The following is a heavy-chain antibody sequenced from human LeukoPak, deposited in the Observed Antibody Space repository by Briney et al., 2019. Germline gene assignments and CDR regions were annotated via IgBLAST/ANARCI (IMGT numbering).Heavy chain of an antibody. V-gene: IGHV5-51*01. Sequence: GASLKISCKGSGSSFTSFWIGWVRQLPGKGLEWMGIIYPGDSETLYSPSFQGQVTISADKSINTAYLQWSSLKASDSAMYYCAKQRCIGDSCYRGEADWFDPWGQGTLVTVSS. D-gene: IGHD2-15*01. CDR2: IYPGDSET. J-gene: IGHJ5*02. CDR1: GSSFTSFW. CDR3: AKQRCIGDSCYRGEADWFDP.